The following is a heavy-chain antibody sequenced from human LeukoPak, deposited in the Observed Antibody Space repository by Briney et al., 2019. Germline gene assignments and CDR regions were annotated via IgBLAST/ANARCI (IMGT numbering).Heavy chain of an antibody. Sequence: SETLSLTCAVYGGSFSGYYWSWIRQPPGKGLEWIGYIYYSGSTNYNPSLKSRVTISVDTSKNQFSLKLSSVTAADTAVYYCATYSSGYYYVAYWGQGTLVTVSS. CDR1: GGSFSGYY. D-gene: IGHD3-22*01. V-gene: IGHV4-59*01. CDR3: ATYSSGYYYVAY. CDR2: IYYSGST. J-gene: IGHJ4*02.